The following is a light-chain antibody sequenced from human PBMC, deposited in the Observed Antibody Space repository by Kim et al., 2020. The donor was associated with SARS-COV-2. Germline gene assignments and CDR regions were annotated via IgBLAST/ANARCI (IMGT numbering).Light chain of an antibody. J-gene: IGKJ2*01. CDR1: QSVSTH. V-gene: IGKV3-15*01. Sequence: SPGERATLACRASQSVSTHVAWYQQKPGQAPRLLIYAASTRATDVPTRFRASGSGTDFTLTIDSLQSADFAVYYCQQYNNWPPYTFGQGTKLEI. CDR3: QQYNNWPPYT. CDR2: AAS.